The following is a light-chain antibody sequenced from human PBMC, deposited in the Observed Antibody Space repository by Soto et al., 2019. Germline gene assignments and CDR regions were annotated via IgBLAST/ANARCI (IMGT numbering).Light chain of an antibody. CDR2: GNS. Sequence: QSVLTQPPSVSGAPGQRVTISCTGSSSNIGAGYDVHWYQQLPGTAPKLLIYGNSNRPSGVPDRFSGSKSGTSASLAITGLQAEDEADYYCQYYDSSLSGPYVVFGGGTKVTVL. CDR3: QYYDSSLSGPYVV. V-gene: IGLV1-40*01. CDR1: SSNIGAGYD. J-gene: IGLJ2*01.